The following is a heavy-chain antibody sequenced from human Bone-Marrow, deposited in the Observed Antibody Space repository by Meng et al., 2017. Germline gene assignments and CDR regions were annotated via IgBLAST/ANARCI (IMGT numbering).Heavy chain of an antibody. CDR2: INSDGSST. V-gene: IGHV3-74*01. CDR1: GFTFSSYW. D-gene: IGHD3-10*01. CDR3: ARDLGVDGSEMDDAFDI. Sequence: GGSLRLSCAASGFTFSSYWMHWVRQAPGKGLVWVSRINSDGSSTSYADSVKGRFSISRDNAKNTLYLQMNSLRAEDTAVYYCARDLGVDGSEMDDAFDILGQGNAGHRLL. J-gene: IGHJ3*02.